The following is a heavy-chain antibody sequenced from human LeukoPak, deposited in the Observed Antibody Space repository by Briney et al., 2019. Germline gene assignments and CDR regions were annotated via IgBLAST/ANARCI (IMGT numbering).Heavy chain of an antibody. CDR3: ASDAFGGAWYV. V-gene: IGHV3-21*01. CDR1: GLTFSSYS. Sequence: PGGSLRLSCAASGLTFSSYSMNWVRQAPGKGLEWVSSISSSSSYIYYADSVKGRFTISRDNAKNSLYLQMNSLRAEDTAVYYCASDAFGGAWYVWGQGTLVTVSS. D-gene: IGHD6-19*01. CDR2: ISSSSSYI. J-gene: IGHJ4*02.